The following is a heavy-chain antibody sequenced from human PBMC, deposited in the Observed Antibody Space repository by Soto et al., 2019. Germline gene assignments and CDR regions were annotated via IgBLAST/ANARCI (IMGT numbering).Heavy chain of an antibody. J-gene: IGHJ6*03. Sequence: EVQLVESGGGLVKPGGSLRLSCTTSGFTFSSYSMNWVRQAPGKGLEWVSSISSSSSYIYYADSVKGRFTISRDNAKNSLYLQMNSLRAEDTAVYYCARVRAVTTMVPYYMDVWGKGTTVTVSS. V-gene: IGHV3-21*01. CDR2: ISSSSSYI. CDR3: ARVRAVTTMVPYYMDV. D-gene: IGHD4-17*01. CDR1: GFTFSSYS.